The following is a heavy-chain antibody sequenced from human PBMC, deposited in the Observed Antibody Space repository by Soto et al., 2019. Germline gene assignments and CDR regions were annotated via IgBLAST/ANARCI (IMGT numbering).Heavy chain of an antibody. Sequence: PSETLSLTCAVYGGSVSGYHWSWISQPPGKGLEWIGEINHSGSTNYNPSLKSRVTISVDTSKNQFSLKLSSVTAADTAVYYCATKSIQLWSRGYFDYWGQGTLVTVSS. CDR3: ATKSIQLWSRGYFDY. J-gene: IGHJ4*02. CDR1: GGSVSGYH. CDR2: INHSGST. D-gene: IGHD5-18*01. V-gene: IGHV4-34*01.